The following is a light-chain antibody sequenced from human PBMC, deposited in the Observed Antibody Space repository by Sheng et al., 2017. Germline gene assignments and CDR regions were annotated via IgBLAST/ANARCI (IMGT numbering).Light chain of an antibody. CDR1: SSDVGAYDY. V-gene: IGLV2-14*03. CDR2: DVT. J-gene: IGLJ3*02. CDR3: SSYTSSSTPWV. Sequence: QSALTQPASVSGSPGQSVTISCTGTSSDVGAYDYVSWYQQHPGKAPKLIMYDVTHRPSGVSHRFSGSKSGNTASLAISGLQAEDGADYYCSSYTSSSTPWVFGGGTKLTVL.